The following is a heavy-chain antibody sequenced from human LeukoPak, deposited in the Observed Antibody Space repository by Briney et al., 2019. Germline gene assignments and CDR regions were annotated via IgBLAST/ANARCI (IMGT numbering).Heavy chain of an antibody. CDR3: AKTSYGSGSYYIRERYFDY. CDR1: GFTFSSYE. V-gene: IGHV3-48*03. CDR2: ISCSGSTI. D-gene: IGHD3-10*01. J-gene: IGHJ4*02. Sequence: GGSLRLSCAASGFTFSSYEMNWVRQAPGKGLEWVSYISCSGSTIYYADSVKGRFTISRDNAKNSLYLQMKSLRAEDTAVYYCAKTSYGSGSYYIRERYFDYWGQGTLVTVSS.